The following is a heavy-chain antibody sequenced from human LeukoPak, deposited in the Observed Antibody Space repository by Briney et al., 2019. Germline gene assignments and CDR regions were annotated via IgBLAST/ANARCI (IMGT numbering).Heavy chain of an antibody. CDR3: ARGVVAWFDP. CDR1: GYSISSTNY. CDR2: IYYSGGI. V-gene: IGHV4-28*05. Sequence: SDTLSLTCAVSGYSISSTNYWAWIRQPPGKGLEWIGHIYYSGGIYYNPSLKSRVTMSVDTSKNQFSLKLSSVTAADTAVYYCARGVVAWFDPWGQGTLVTVSS. J-gene: IGHJ5*02. D-gene: IGHD2-21*01.